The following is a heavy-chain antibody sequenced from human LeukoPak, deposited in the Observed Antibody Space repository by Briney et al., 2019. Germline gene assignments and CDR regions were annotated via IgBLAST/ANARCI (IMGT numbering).Heavy chain of an antibody. Sequence: KAGVSLRLSCAASGFTFSDYYMTWIRQAPGKGLEWVSYIRSGGTTIYYADSVKGRFTISRDNAKNSLYLQVNSLRAEDTAVYFCARIPAWLGAFGYFDVWGRGTLVTVSS. J-gene: IGHJ2*01. D-gene: IGHD3-10*01. CDR1: GFTFSDYY. CDR3: ARIPAWLGAFGYFDV. CDR2: IRSGGTTI. V-gene: IGHV3-11*01.